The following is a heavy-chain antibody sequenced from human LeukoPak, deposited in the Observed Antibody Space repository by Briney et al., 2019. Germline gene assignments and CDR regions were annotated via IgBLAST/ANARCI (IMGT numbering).Heavy chain of an antibody. D-gene: IGHD3-22*01. CDR2: IYITGST. V-gene: IGHV4-4*07. Sequence: SETLSLTCTVSGGSIINYYWSWIRQSAGTGLEWVGRIYITGSTNYNPSLQSRLSMSVDTTKNQFSLRLTSVSAADTAVYYCARLKYYDSTGYSPGYYMDVWGKGITVTVSS. CDR3: ARLKYYDSTGYSPGYYMDV. CDR1: GGSIINYY. J-gene: IGHJ6*03.